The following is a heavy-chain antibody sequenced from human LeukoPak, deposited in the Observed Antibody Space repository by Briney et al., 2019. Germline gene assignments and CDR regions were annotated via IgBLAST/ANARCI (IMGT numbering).Heavy chain of an antibody. CDR3: AGDPGRSIVGATVGVDY. J-gene: IGHJ4*02. CDR2: ISAYNGNT. V-gene: IGHV1-18*01. D-gene: IGHD1-26*01. Sequence: ASVKVSCKASGYTFTSYGISWVRQAPGQGLEWMGWISAYNGNTNYAQKLQGRVTMTTDTSTSTAYMELRSLRSDDTAVYYCAGDPGRSIVGATVGVDYWGQGTLVTVSS. CDR1: GYTFTSYG.